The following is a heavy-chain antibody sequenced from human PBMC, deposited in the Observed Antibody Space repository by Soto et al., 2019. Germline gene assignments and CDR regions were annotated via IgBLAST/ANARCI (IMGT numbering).Heavy chain of an antibody. CDR1: GGSISSGDYS. D-gene: IGHD6-13*01. J-gene: IGHJ6*02. CDR3: ARISNSWEVDV. V-gene: IGHV4-30-2*01. Sequence: QLQLQESGSGLVKPSQTLSLTCAVSGGSISSGDYSWSWIRQPPGKGLEWIGYIYHSGSTYYNPSLRRRATISVDRSKNQFSLKLSSVTVAATAVYYCARISNSWEVDVWGQGTTVTVSS. CDR2: IYHSGST.